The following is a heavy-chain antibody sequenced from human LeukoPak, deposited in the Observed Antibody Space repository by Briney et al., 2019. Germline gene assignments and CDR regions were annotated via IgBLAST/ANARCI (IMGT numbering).Heavy chain of an antibody. V-gene: IGHV1-18*04. D-gene: IGHD5-12*01. J-gene: IGHJ4*02. Sequence: ASVKVSCKASGYTLTGYYMHWVRQAPGQGLEWMGWISAYNGNTNYAQKLQGRVTMTTDTSTSTAYMELRSLRSDDTAVYYCARGLGIYSGYDWGDYWGQGTLVTVSS. CDR1: GYTLTGYY. CDR2: ISAYNGNT. CDR3: ARGLGIYSGYDWGDY.